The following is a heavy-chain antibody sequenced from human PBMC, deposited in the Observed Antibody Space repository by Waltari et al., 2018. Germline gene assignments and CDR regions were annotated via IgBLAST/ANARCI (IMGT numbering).Heavy chain of an antibody. V-gene: IGHV3-21*01. CDR1: GFTFSSYS. CDR3: ARDGVGDPND. CDR2: ISSSSSYI. Sequence: EVQLLESVGGLVTPGGSLILSWSPSGFTFSSYSTNWFRQATGKGLEWCASISSSSSYIYYADSVKGRFTIPRDNAKNSLYRQMCSLRAEVTSVYYCARDGVGDPNDWGQGTLVTVSS. J-gene: IGHJ4*02. D-gene: IGHD2-8*01.